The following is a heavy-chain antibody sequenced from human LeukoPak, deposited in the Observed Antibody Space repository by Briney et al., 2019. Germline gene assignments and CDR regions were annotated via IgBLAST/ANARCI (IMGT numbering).Heavy chain of an antibody. CDR2: IYTSGTT. CDR3: APFNWNAPGY. Sequence: PSQTLSLTCTVSGASLSSGSYFWSCIRQPAGRGLEWIGRIYTSGTTNYNPSLKSRVTISVDTTKNQFFLKLSSVTAADTAVYYCAPFNWNAPGYWGQGTLVTVSS. D-gene: IGHD1-20*01. V-gene: IGHV4-61*02. CDR1: GASLSSGSYF. J-gene: IGHJ4*02.